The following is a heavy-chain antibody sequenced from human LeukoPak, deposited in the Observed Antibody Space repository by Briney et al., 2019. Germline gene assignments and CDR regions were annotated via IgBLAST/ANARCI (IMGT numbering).Heavy chain of an antibody. Sequence: PSETLSLTCAVYGGSFRGSYWSWIRQPPGKGLEWIGYIYYSGSTNYNPSLKSRVTISVDTSKNQFSLKLSSVTAADTAVYYCARARQWLDAFDIWGQGTMVTVSS. CDR3: ARARQWLDAFDI. J-gene: IGHJ3*02. CDR1: GGSFRGSY. CDR2: IYYSGST. V-gene: IGHV4-59*01. D-gene: IGHD6-19*01.